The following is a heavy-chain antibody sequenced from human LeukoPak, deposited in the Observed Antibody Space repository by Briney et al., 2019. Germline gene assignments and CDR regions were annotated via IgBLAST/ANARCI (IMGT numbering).Heavy chain of an antibody. CDR1: GYSFTSYW. CDR3: ARQYCSSTSCYVVLDY. D-gene: IGHD2-2*01. J-gene: IGHJ4*02. V-gene: IGHV5-51*01. Sequence: GASLKISCKGSGYSFTSYWIGWVRQMPGKGLEWMGIIYPGDSDTRYSLSFQGQVTISADKSISTAYLQWSSLKASDTAMYYCARQYCSSTSCYVVLDYWGQGTLVTVSS. CDR2: IYPGDSDT.